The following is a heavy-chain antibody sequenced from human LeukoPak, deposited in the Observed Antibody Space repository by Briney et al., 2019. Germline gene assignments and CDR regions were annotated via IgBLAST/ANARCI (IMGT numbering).Heavy chain of an antibody. D-gene: IGHD1-7*01. J-gene: IGHJ6*02. CDR2: IYYSGST. Sequence: SETLSLTCTVSGGSISSSSYYWGWIRQPPGKGLEWIGSIYYSGSTYYNPSLKSRVTISVDTSKNQFSLKLSSVTAADTAVYYCARMGLELGYGMDVWGQGTTVTVSS. V-gene: IGHV4-39*01. CDR3: ARMGLELGYGMDV. CDR1: GGSISSSSYY.